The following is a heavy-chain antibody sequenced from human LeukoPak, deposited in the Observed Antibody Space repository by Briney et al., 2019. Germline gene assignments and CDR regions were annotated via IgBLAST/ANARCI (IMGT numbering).Heavy chain of an antibody. CDR2: ISHGGST. CDR3: ARGSSSSWYPLDL. D-gene: IGHD6-13*01. J-gene: IGHJ2*01. Sequence: SETLSLTCAVYGGSFSDYYWSWIRQSPGKGLEWIGEISHGGSTNYNPSLKSRVTISVDTSKNQFSLKLSSVTAADTAVYYCARGSSSSWYPLDLWGRGTLVTVSS. CDR1: GGSFSDYY. V-gene: IGHV4-34*01.